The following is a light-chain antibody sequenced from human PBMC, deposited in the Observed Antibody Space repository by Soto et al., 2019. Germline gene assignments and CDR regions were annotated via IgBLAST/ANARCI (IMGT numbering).Light chain of an antibody. CDR1: QSVGTY. Sequence: EIVLTQSPATLSLSPGEGATLSCRASQSVGTYLDWYQHKPGQAPRLLIQDASKRATGIPARFSGSGSGTDFTLTITNLEPEDFAVYYCQQRSNWYTFGQGTKLEIK. CDR2: DAS. V-gene: IGKV3-11*01. CDR3: QQRSNWYT. J-gene: IGKJ2*01.